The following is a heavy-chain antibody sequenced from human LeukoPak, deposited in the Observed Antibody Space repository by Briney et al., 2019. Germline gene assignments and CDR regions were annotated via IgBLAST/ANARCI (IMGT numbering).Heavy chain of an antibody. CDR1: GFTFSSYG. CDR3: ARGYCRSTTSCYFDY. J-gene: IGHJ4*02. CDR2: IRKKVNSYTT. V-gene: IGHV3-72*01. Sequence: GGSLRLSCAASGFTFSSYGMSWVRQAPGKGLEWVGRIRKKVNSYTTEYAATVKGRLTISRDDSKNSLYLQMNSLKTEDTAVYYCARGYCRSTTSCYFDYWGQGTLVTVSS. D-gene: IGHD2/OR15-2a*01.